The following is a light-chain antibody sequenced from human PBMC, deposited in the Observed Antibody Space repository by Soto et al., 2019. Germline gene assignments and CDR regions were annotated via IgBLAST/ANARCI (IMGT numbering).Light chain of an antibody. CDR3: QHYNNWPLT. Sequence: EIVMTQSPASLSVSPGERATLSCSSSQSVSSNLAWYQQTPGQAPRLLIYDASTRATGIPARFSGSGSGTEFTLTISSLQSEDVAVYYCQHYNNWPLTFGGGTKVEIK. V-gene: IGKV3-15*01. CDR2: DAS. CDR1: QSVSSN. J-gene: IGKJ4*01.